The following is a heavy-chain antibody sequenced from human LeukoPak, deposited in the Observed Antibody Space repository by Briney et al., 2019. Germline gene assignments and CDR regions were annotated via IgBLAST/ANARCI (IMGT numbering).Heavy chain of an antibody. CDR3: AKSGYNRFDY. CDR2: ISGSGSGGST. Sequence: PGGSLRLSCAASGFTFSSSAMSWVRQAPGKGLEWVSNISGSGSGGSTYYADSVKGRFTISRDNSKNTLYLQMNSLRAEDTAVYCCAKSGYNRFDYWGQGTLVTVSS. J-gene: IGHJ4*02. V-gene: IGHV3-23*01. D-gene: IGHD5-24*01. CDR1: GFTFSSSA.